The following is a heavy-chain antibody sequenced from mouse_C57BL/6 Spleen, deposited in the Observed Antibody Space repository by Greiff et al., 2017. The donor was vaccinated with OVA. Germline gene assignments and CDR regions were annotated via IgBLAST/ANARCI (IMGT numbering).Heavy chain of an antibody. Sequence: QVQLQQPGAELVRPGSSVKLSCKASGYTFTSYWMHWVKQRPIQGLEWIGNIDPSDSETHYNQKFKDKATLTVDKSSSTAYMQLSSLTSEDSAVYYGARPYYYGSSYGYFDVWGTGTTVTVSA. CDR2: IDPSDSET. CDR3: ARPYYYGSSYGYFDV. D-gene: IGHD1-1*01. J-gene: IGHJ1*03. CDR1: GYTFTSYW. V-gene: IGHV1-52*01.